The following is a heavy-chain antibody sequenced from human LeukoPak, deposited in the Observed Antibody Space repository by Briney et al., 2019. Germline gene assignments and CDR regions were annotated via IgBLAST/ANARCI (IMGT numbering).Heavy chain of an antibody. Sequence: PGGSLRLSCAASGFTFSSYWMSWVRQAPGKGLEWVANIKQDGSEKYYVDSVKGRFTISRDNAKNSLYLQMNSLRAEDTAVYYCARTLPYYYGSGSYSFFDYWGQGTLVTVSS. CDR1: GFTFSSYW. V-gene: IGHV3-7*03. J-gene: IGHJ4*02. CDR3: ARTLPYYYGSGSYSFFDY. CDR2: IKQDGSEK. D-gene: IGHD3-10*01.